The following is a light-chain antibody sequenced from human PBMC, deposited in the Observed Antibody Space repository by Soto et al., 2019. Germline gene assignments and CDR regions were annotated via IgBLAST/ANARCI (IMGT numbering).Light chain of an antibody. Sequence: EIVLTQSPGTLSLSPGERATLYCRASQSVSSSYLAWYQQKPGQAPRLLIYGASSRATGIPDRFSGSGSGTDFTLTISRLEPEDVAVYYCQQYGSSPTWTFGQGTKVEIK. CDR3: QQYGSSPTWT. CDR1: QSVSSSY. CDR2: GAS. V-gene: IGKV3-20*01. J-gene: IGKJ1*01.